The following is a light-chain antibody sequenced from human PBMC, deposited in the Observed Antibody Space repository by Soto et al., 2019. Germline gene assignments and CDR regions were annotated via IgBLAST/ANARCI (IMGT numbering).Light chain of an antibody. V-gene: IGKV3-11*01. J-gene: IGKJ4*01. CDR3: QQCLSRPA. CDR1: QSIDRY. Sequence: EIVLTQSPATLSLSPGERATLSCRASQSIDRYLAWYQQKPGQAPRLLIYEASNRATGIPPRFSGSGSGTDFTLTISSLEPEDFAVYYCQQCLSRPAFGGGTKVEIK. CDR2: EAS.